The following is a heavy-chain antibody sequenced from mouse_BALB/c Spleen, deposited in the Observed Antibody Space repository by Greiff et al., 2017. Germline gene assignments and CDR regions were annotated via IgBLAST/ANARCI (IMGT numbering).Heavy chain of an antibody. J-gene: IGHJ3*01. CDR1: GFSLTSYG. V-gene: IGHV2-4-1*01. CDR3: AIYYRYDGFAY. CDR2: IWSGGST. D-gene: IGHD2-14*01. Sequence: VKLVESGPGLVQPSQSLSITCTVSGFSLTSYGVHWVRQSPGKGLEWLGVIWSGGSTDYNAAFISRLSTSKDNSKSQVFFKMNSLQADDTAIYYCAIYYRYDGFAYWGQGTLVTVSA.